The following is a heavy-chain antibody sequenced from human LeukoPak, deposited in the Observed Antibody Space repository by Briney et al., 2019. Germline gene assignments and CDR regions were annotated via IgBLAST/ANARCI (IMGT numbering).Heavy chain of an antibody. Sequence: TSETLSLTCAVSGGSISSGGYSWSWIRQPPGKGLEWIGYIYHSGSTYYNPSLKSRVTISVDRSKNQFSLKLSSVTAADTAVYYCARTYYYDSSGYRFWYFDLWGRGTLVTVSS. V-gene: IGHV4-30-2*01. CDR1: GGSISSGGYS. D-gene: IGHD3-22*01. CDR2: IYHSGST. J-gene: IGHJ2*01. CDR3: ARTYYYDSSGYRFWYFDL.